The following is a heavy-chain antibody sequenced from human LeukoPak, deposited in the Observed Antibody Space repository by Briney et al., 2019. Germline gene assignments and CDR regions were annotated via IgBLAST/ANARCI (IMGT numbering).Heavy chain of an antibody. V-gene: IGHV3-30-3*01. J-gene: IGHJ6*02. CDR2: ISYDGSNK. CDR1: GFTFSSYA. CDR3: AREGRYCSGGSCYYYYGMDV. D-gene: IGHD2-15*01. Sequence: PGGSLRLSCAASGFTFSSYAMHWVRQAPGKGLEWVAVISYDGSNKYYADSVKGRFTISRDNSKNTLYLQMNSLRAEDTAVYYCAREGRYCSGGSCYYYYGMDVWGQGTTVTVSS.